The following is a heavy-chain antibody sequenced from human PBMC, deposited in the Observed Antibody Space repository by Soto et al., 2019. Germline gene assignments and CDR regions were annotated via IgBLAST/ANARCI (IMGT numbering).Heavy chain of an antibody. CDR3: VRGGYCISTSCHYYYYYGMDV. CDR1: GYTFTNYY. CDR2: INPSGGST. J-gene: IGHJ6*02. V-gene: IGHV1-46*01. Sequence: ASVKVSCKASGYTFTNYYMHWVRQAPGQGLEWMGIINPSGGSTTYAQKFQGRVTMTRNTSMSTVYMELSSLRSEDTAVYYCVRGGYCISTSCHYYYYYGMDVWGQGTTVTVSS. D-gene: IGHD2-2*01.